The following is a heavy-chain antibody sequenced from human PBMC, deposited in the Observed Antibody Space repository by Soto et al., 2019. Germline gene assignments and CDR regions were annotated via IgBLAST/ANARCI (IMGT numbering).Heavy chain of an antibody. CDR3: ARDVGLLAVAGKRNNWFDP. V-gene: IGHV5-51*01. J-gene: IGHJ5*02. CDR2: IYPGDSDT. Sequence: PGKSLKISCTGVGYSFTSYWIGWVRQMPGKGLEWMGIIYPGDSDTRYSPSFQGQVTISADKSISTVYLQWSSLKASDTAMYYCARDVGLLAVAGKRNNWFDPWGQGTLVTVSS. D-gene: IGHD6-19*01. CDR1: GYSFTSYW.